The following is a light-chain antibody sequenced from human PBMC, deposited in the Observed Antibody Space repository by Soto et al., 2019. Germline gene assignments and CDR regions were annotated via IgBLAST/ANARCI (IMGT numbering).Light chain of an antibody. Sequence: DIQMTQSPSTLSASVGDRVTITCRASQNISFWLAWYQQKPGSAPNLLTSDASPLGGGVPSRFSGSGSGTEFTLTISNLQPDDFAAYYCQQYNSCPLTFGGGTKVEIK. CDR2: DAS. J-gene: IGKJ4*01. CDR1: QNISFW. V-gene: IGKV1-5*01. CDR3: QQYNSCPLT.